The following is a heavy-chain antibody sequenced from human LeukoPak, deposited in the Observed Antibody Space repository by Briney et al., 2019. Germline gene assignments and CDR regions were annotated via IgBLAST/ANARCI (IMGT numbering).Heavy chain of an antibody. D-gene: IGHD1-26*01. CDR3: ARRELAGSTAYFDY. V-gene: IGHV1-46*01. CDR1: GYTFTSYY. Sequence: ASVKVSCKASGYTFTSYYIHWVRQAPGQGLEWVGIINPSGGSTNYAQDFQGRVTMTRDTSTSTVYMELSSLRSEDTAVYYCARRELAGSTAYFDYWGQGTLVTVSS. CDR2: INPSGGST. J-gene: IGHJ4*02.